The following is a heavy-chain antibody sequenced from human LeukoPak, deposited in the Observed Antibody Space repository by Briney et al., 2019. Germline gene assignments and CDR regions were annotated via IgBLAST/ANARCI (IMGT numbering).Heavy chain of an antibody. CDR1: GFTFSSYS. CDR3: ARARSSGWYRDY. CDR2: ISSSSYI. J-gene: IGHJ4*02. Sequence: GGSLRLSCAASGFTFSSYSMNWVRQAPGKGLEWVSSISSSSYIYYADSVKGRFTISRDNAENSLYLQMNSLRAEDTAVYYCARARSSGWYRDYWGQGTLVTVCS. V-gene: IGHV3-21*01. D-gene: IGHD6-19*01.